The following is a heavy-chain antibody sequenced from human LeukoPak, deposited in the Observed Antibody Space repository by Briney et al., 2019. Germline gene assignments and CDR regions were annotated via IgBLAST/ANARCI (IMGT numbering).Heavy chain of an antibody. CDR1: GFTLSDQY. Sequence: GGSLRPSCAASGFTLSDQYMDWVRQAPGKGLEWIGRSRNKANSHTTEYAASVKGRFTISRDDSGNLMYLQMNSLKIEDTAVYFCTRDGGERGNSAFDIWGQGTEVTVSS. CDR3: TRDGGERGNSAFDI. CDR2: SRNKANSHTT. V-gene: IGHV3-72*01. J-gene: IGHJ3*02. D-gene: IGHD3-16*01.